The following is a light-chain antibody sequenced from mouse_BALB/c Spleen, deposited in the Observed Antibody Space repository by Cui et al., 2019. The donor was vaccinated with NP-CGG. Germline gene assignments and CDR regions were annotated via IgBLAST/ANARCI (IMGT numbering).Light chain of an antibody. J-gene: IGLJ1*01. CDR3: ALWYSNHWV. CDR1: TGAVTTSNY. V-gene: IGLV1*01. CDR2: GTN. Sequence: QVVVSKEPALTTSPGETVTLTCRSSTGAVTTSNYANWVQEKPDHLFTGLIGGTNNRVPGVPARFSGSLIGDKAALTITEAQTEDEAIYFCALWYSNHWVFGGGTKLTV.